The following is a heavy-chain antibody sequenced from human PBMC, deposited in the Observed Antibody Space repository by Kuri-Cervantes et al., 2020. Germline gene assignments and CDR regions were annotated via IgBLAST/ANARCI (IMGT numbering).Heavy chain of an antibody. D-gene: IGHD2-2*01. CDR1: GGSFSGYY. CDR3: ARAATTSWEVNS. J-gene: IGHJ4*02. CDR2: INHSGST. Sequence: SETLSLTCAVYGGSFSGYYWSWIRQPPGKGLEWIGEINHSGSTYYNPSLKSRVTISGDTSKNQLSLKLSSVTAADTAVYYCARAATTSWEVNSWGQGTLVTVSS. V-gene: IGHV4-34*01.